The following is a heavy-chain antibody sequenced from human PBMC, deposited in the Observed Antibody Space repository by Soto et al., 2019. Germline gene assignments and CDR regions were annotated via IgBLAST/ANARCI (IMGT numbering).Heavy chain of an antibody. V-gene: IGHV1-24*01. Sequence: VQSGAEVKKPGASVEVSCKVSGDSTTEVSMHWVRQSPEKGLEWMGGYDPEKGRRISAQNFKGRLTMTEDTSTDTAYMKLISLETDDTAVYFCATGPPWHYFDFWGQGTLVTVSS. CDR3: ATGPPWHYFDF. J-gene: IGHJ4*02. CDR1: GDSTTEVS. D-gene: IGHD5-12*01. CDR2: YDPEKGRR.